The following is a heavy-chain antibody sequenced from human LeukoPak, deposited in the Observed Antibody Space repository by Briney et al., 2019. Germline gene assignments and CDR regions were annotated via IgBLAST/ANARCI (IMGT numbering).Heavy chain of an antibody. V-gene: IGHV4-34*01. J-gene: IGHJ4*02. D-gene: IGHD5-18*01. CDR2: INHSGST. CDR3: ARTGAMVVIDY. CDR1: GGSFSGYH. Sequence: SETLSLTCAVYGGSFSGYHWSWIRQPPGKGLEWIGEINHSGSTNYNPSLKSRVTISVDTSKNQFSLKLSSVTAADTAVYYCARTGAMVVIDYWGQGTLVTVSS.